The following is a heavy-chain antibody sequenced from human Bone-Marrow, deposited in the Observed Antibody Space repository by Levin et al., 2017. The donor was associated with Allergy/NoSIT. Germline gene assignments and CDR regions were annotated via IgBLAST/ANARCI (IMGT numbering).Heavy chain of an antibody. Sequence: LSLTCAASGFTFSAYAMKWIRPAPGKGLEWVSMISDSGATTRYADSLKGRFTISRDNSKNTVFLQMNSLRAEDTAIYYCATHWGKVRGGDSWGQGTLVTVSS. V-gene: IGHV3-23*01. CDR3: ATHWGKVRGGDS. D-gene: IGHD3-10*01. J-gene: IGHJ4*02. CDR2: ISDSGATT. CDR1: GFTFSAYA.